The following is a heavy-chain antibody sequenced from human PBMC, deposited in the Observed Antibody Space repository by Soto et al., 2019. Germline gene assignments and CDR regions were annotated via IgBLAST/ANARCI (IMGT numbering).Heavy chain of an antibody. CDR3: AKNQERELPRVIDF. V-gene: IGHV3-23*01. CDR1: GFPFSNYA. D-gene: IGHD1-7*01. Sequence: ESGGGLVKPGGSLRLSCAASGFPFSNYAMSWVRQAPGGGLEWVSSMSGSSSTTYYADSVRGRFTISRDRSKNTLYLQMSSLRAEDTALYYCAKNQERELPRVIDFWGQGTLVTVSS. CDR2: MSGSSSTT. J-gene: IGHJ4*02.